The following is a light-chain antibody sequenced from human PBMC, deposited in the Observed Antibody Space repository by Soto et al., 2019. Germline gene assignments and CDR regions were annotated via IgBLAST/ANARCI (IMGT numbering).Light chain of an antibody. J-gene: IGLJ1*01. CDR1: SDDIGAYDY. CDR3: SSYRSSDTLEV. Sequence: QSVLTQPSSVSASPGQSISISCTGTSDDIGAYDYVSWYQQHPGKAPKLIPYAVSNRPSGVSTRFSGSKSGNTASLTISGVQADDEADYYCSSYRSSDTLEVFGTGTRSPS. CDR2: AVS. V-gene: IGLV2-14*01.